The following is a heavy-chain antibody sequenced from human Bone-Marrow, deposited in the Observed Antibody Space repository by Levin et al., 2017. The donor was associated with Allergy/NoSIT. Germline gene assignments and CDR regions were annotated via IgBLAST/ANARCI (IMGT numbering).Heavy chain of an antibody. CDR1: GFTFSSYG. CDR3: AKWGNSSGYHGAFDI. CDR2: ISYDGSNK. D-gene: IGHD3-22*01. Sequence: GGSLRLSCAASGFTFSSYGMHWVRQAPGKGLEWVAVISYDGSNKYYADSVKGRFTISRDNSKNTLYLQMNSLRAEDTAVYYCAKWGNSSGYHGAFDIWGQGTMVTVSS. V-gene: IGHV3-30*18. J-gene: IGHJ3*02.